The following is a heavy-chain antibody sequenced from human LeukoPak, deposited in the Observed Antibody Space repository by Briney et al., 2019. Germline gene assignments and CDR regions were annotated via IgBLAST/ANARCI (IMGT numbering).Heavy chain of an antibody. CDR1: GGSFSGYY. CDR3: ARGTGGGVPYSSGWPAVPYYYYMDV. J-gene: IGHJ6*03. D-gene: IGHD6-19*01. Sequence: SETLSLTCAVYGGSFSGYYWSWIRQPPGKGLEWIGEINHSGSTNYNPSLKSRVTISVDTSKNQFSLKLSSVTAADTAVYYCARGTGGGVPYSSGWPAVPYYYYMDVWGKGTTVTVSS. CDR2: INHSGST. V-gene: IGHV4-34*01.